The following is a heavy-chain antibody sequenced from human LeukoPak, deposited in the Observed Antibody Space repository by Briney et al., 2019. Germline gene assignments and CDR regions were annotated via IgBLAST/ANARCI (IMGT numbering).Heavy chain of an antibody. Sequence: PGGPLRLSCAASGFTFSSYDIHWVRQAPGKGLEWVAVISFDGNNKYYADSVKGRFTVSRDNSKNTVYVQMNSLRGEDTAVYYCARYWDDPTWGQEPWSPSPQ. CDR2: ISFDGNNK. V-gene: IGHV3-30*03. CDR1: GFTFSSYD. D-gene: IGHD1-1*01. CDR3: ARYWDDPT. J-gene: IGHJ5*01.